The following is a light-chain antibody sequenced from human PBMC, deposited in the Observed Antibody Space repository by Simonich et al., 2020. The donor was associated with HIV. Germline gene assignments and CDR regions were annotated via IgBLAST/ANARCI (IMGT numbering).Light chain of an antibody. V-gene: IGKV3-15*01. CDR3: QQYNNWPPWT. Sequence: EIVMTQSPATLSVSPGEKPTLPCRASQSVSRNLAWDQQKPGQAPRLLIDGASTRATGIPARFSGRGSGTEFTLTISSMQSEDFAVYYCQQYNNWPPWTFGQGTKVEIK. CDR1: QSVSRN. J-gene: IGKJ1*01. CDR2: GAS.